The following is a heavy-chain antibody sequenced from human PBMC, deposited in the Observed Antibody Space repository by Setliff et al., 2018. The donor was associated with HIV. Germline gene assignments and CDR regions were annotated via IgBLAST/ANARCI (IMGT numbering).Heavy chain of an antibody. D-gene: IGHD6-6*01. V-gene: IGHV3-15*01. CDR2: IKNRPAGGTT. Sequence: PGVSLRLSCAASGFTFSDVWVNWVRQAPGRGLEWVGRIKNRPAGGTTEYAAPVKGRFTISRDDSKNMAYLQMNSLKIEDTALYFCSINSPLSSWGQGTLVTVSS. CDR1: GFTFSDVW. CDR3: SINSPLSS. J-gene: IGHJ4*02.